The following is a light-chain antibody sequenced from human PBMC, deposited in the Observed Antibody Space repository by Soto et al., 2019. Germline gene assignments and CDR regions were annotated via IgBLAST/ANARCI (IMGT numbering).Light chain of an antibody. J-gene: IGLJ2*01. CDR1: SSDVGSYNL. V-gene: IGLV2-23*01. CDR2: EDN. Sequence: QSALTQPASMSGSPGQSITISCTGASSDVGSYNLVSWYQQYPGKAPKLMIYEDNKRPSRVSNRFSGSKSGNTASLTISGLQAEDEADYYCCSYAGSVLFGGGTKLTVL. CDR3: CSYAGSVL.